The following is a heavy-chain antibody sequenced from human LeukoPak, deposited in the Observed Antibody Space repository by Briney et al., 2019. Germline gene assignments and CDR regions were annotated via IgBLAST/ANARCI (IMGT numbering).Heavy chain of an antibody. CDR1: GGSITDYY. Sequence: SETLSLTCTVSGGSITDYYWNWIRQSPEKGLEWIGYVYYTGTTYYSPSLKRRVAISLDRSKNQFSLNLNSVTAADTAVYYCARSVLWFGDLGYWGQGILVTVPS. J-gene: IGHJ4*02. CDR3: ARSVLWFGDLGY. CDR2: VYYTGTT. V-gene: IGHV4-59*03. D-gene: IGHD3-10*01.